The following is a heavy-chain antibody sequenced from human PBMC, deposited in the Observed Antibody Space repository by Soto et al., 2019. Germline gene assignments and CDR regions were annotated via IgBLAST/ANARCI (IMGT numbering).Heavy chain of an antibody. D-gene: IGHD3-3*01. CDR1: GGTFSSYS. Sequence: QVQLVQSGAEVKKLGSSVKVSCKAPGGTFSSYSFNWVRQAPGQGLEWVGGITPLFGTSNYAQTFQGRLTITADGSTTTVYMELRSLRSEDTAVYYCARDTGVTPRKNYFDFWGQGTLVLVSS. CDR2: ITPLFGTS. V-gene: IGHV1-69*01. CDR3: ARDTGVTPRKNYFDF. J-gene: IGHJ4*02.